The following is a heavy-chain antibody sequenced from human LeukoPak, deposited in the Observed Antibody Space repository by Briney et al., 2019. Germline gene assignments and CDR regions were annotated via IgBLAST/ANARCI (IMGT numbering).Heavy chain of an antibody. J-gene: IGHJ4*02. CDR2: INPNSGGT. CDR1: GYTFTGYY. D-gene: IGHD5-12*01. Sequence: ASVKVSCKASGYTFTGYYMHWVRQAPGQGLEWMGWINPNSGGTNYAQKFQGRVTMTRDTSISTAYMELSRLRSNDTAVYYCARTSGGGYDIDYWGQGTLVTVSS. V-gene: IGHV1-2*02. CDR3: ARTSGGGYDIDY.